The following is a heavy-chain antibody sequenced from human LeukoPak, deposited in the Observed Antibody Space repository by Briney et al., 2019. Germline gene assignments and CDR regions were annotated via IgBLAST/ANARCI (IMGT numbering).Heavy chain of an antibody. J-gene: IGHJ4*02. CDR1: GASISSSDYY. CDR2: IYYSGST. Sequence: SETLSLTCTVSGASISSSDYYWSWIRQPPGKGLEWIGYIYYSGSTYHNPSLKSRITMSINTSKNQFSLKLASVTAADTAVYYCVTFALMAPIRWGQGTLVTVSS. CDR3: VTFALMAPIR. D-gene: IGHD5-24*01. V-gene: IGHV4-30-4*01.